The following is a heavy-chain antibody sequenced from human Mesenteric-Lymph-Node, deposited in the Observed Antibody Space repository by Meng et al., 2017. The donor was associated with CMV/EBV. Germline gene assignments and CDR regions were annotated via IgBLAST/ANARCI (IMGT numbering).Heavy chain of an antibody. CDR2: MYYSGNV. D-gene: IGHD3-22*01. Sequence: SETLSLTCTVSGGSASSSSYYWTWIRQAPGKGLEWTACMYYSGNVKYNPSLKSRITMSMDTSKNQFPLELSSVTAADTAVYYCVRRPIYDGRGYYSEDYGLDVWGQGTTVTVSS. V-gene: IGHV4-61*01. J-gene: IGHJ6*02. CDR3: VRRPIYDGRGYYSEDYGLDV. CDR1: GGSASSSSYY.